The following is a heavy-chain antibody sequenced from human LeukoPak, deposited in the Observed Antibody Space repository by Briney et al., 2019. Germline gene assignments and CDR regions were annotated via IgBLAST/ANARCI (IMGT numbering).Heavy chain of an antibody. CDR2: IRSDGINK. Sequence: GGSLRLSCAASGFTFSTYGMHWVRQAPGKGLEWVAFIRSDGINKYYADSVRGRFTISRDNSKNTLYLQMNSLRADDMAVYYCANGLVVRGVPPYFDYWGQGTLVTVSS. D-gene: IGHD3-10*01. CDR1: GFTFSTYG. V-gene: IGHV3-30*02. CDR3: ANGLVVRGVPPYFDY. J-gene: IGHJ4*02.